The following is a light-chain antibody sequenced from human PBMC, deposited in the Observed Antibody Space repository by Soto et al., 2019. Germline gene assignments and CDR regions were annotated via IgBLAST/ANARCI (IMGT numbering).Light chain of an antibody. CDR1: QSVSSS. V-gene: IGKV3-11*01. CDR2: DAS. CDR3: QQRSNWTWT. Sequence: EIVLTQSPANLSLSPGEXAXXSCRASQSVSSSLAWYQQKPGQAPRLLIYDASNRATGIPARFSGSGSGTDFTLTISSLEPEDFAVYYCQQRSNWTWTFGQGTK. J-gene: IGKJ1*01.